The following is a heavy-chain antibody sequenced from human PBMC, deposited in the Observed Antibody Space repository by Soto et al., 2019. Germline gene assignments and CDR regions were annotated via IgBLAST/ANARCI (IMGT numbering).Heavy chain of an antibody. CDR2: TYYRSKWYN. CDR3: AREQQLSPLYYYGMDV. CDR1: GDSVSSNSAA. Sequence: PSQTLSLTCAISGDSVSSNSAAWNWIRQSPSRGLEWLGRTYYRSKWYNDYAVSVKSRITINPDTSRNQFSLQLNSVTPEDTAVYYCAREQQLSPLYYYGMDVWGQGTTVTVSS. D-gene: IGHD6-13*01. V-gene: IGHV6-1*01. J-gene: IGHJ6*02.